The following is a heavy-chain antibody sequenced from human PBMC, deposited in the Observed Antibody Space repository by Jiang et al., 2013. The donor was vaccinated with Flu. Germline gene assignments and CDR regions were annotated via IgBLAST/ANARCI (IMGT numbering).Heavy chain of an antibody. CDR3: AREGSGFPDAFDM. CDR2: ISHNGGYK. CDR1: GFTFSPYA. J-gene: IGHJ3*02. D-gene: IGHD3-22*01. Sequence: VQLLESGGGVVQPGGSLRLSCAASGFTFSPYAMHWVRQAPGKGLEWVTVISHNGGYKNYADSVKGRFTISRDNSRNTLYLQLNSLTTEDTAIYYCAREGSGFPDAFDMWGQGTSGHRLF. V-gene: IGHV3-30*04.